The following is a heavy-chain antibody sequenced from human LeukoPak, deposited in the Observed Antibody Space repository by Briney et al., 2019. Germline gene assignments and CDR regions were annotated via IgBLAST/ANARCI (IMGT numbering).Heavy chain of an antibody. V-gene: IGHV4-59*08. CDR1: GGSISSYS. CDR2: IYYSGST. J-gene: IGHJ4*02. D-gene: IGHD3-3*01. CDR3: ARSSAYYTKFDY. Sequence: SETLSLTCTVSGGSISSYSWTWIRQPPGKGLEWIGYIYYSGSTNYNPSLKSRVTISVDTSKSQFSLILSSVTAADTAVYYCARSSAYYTKFDYWGQGALVTVSS.